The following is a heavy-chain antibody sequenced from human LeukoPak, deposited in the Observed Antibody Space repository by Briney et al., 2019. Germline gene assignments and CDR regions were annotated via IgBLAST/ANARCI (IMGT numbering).Heavy chain of an antibody. CDR2: ISSSSSTI. CDR1: GFTFSSYS. J-gene: IGHJ4*02. V-gene: IGHV3-48*01. CDR3: ARGERGGYCTNGVCYTTPYYFDY. Sequence: GGSLRLSCAASGFTFSSYSMNWVRQAPGKGLEWISYISSSSSTIYSADSVKGRFTISRDNAKNSLYLQMNSLRAEDTAVYFCARGERGGYCTNGVCYTTPYYFDYWGQGSLVTVSS. D-gene: IGHD2-8*01.